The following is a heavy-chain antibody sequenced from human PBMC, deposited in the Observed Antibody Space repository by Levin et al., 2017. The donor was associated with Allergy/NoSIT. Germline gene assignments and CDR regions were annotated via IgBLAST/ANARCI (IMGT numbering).Heavy chain of an antibody. CDR1: GFSFSGYA. Sequence: PGGSLRLSCAASGFSFSGYALHWVRQAPGKGLEWVAVISHDGSEKYYADSMKGRFSISRDNSKNTVFLQMNSLRTEDTAVYYCARPHSTAAAAHSAYYSYGMDVWGQGITVTASS. D-gene: IGHD6-13*01. J-gene: IGHJ6*02. CDR3: ARPHSTAAAAHSAYYSYGMDV. V-gene: IGHV3-30-3*01. CDR2: ISHDGSEK.